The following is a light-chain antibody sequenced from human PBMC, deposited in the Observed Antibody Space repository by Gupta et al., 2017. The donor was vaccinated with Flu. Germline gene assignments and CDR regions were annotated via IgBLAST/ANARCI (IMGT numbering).Light chain of an antibody. V-gene: IGLV1-44*01. Sequence: VTISCSGSSSNIGSNVVSWYQHLPGRAPKLPIYNDNQRPSGVPDRFSGSKSGTSASLAISGLQSEDEADYYCAAWDDSLNGLWVFGGGTQLTVL. CDR2: NDN. J-gene: IGLJ3*02. CDR1: SSNIGSNV. CDR3: AAWDDSLNGLWV.